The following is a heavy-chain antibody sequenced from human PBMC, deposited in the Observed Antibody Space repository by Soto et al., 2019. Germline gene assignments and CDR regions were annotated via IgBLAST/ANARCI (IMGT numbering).Heavy chain of an antibody. CDR1: GFTFSSYA. J-gene: IGHJ5*02. D-gene: IGHD4-4*01. V-gene: IGHV3-23*01. CDR2: ISGSGGST. CDR3: AKDLYSNYFRETRFDP. Sequence: EVQLLESGGGLVQPGGSLRLSCAASGFTFSSYAMSWVRQAPGKGLEWVSAISGSGGSTYYADSVKGRFTISRDNSTNTLYLQMNGLRAEDTAVYYCAKDLYSNYFRETRFDPWGQGTLVTVSS.